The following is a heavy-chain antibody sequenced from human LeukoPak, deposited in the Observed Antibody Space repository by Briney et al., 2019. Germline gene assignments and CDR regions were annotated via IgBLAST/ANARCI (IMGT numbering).Heavy chain of an antibody. CDR3: ARHCSSTSCYYYGMDV. J-gene: IGHJ6*02. D-gene: IGHD2-2*01. V-gene: IGHV3-66*04. CDR2: IYSGGST. Sequence: PGGSLRLSCAASGFTFSSYAMSWVRQAPGKGLEWVSVIYSGGSTYYADSVKGRFTISRDNSKNTLYLQMNSLRAEDTAVYYCARHCSSTSCYYYGMDVWGQGTTVTVSS. CDR1: GFTFSSYA.